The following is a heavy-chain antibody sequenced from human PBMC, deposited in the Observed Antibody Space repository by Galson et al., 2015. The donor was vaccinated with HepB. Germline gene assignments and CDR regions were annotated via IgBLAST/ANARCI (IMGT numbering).Heavy chain of an antibody. D-gene: IGHD3-10*01. CDR2: ISSSSSYI. CDR3: ARGDELLAAFDI. Sequence: SLRLSCAASGFTFSYYSMNWVRQAPGKGLEWVSSISSSSSYIYYADSVKGRFTISRDNAKNSLYLQMNSLRAEDTAVYYCARGDELLAAFDIWGQGTMVTVSS. CDR1: GFTFSYYS. V-gene: IGHV3-21*01. J-gene: IGHJ3*02.